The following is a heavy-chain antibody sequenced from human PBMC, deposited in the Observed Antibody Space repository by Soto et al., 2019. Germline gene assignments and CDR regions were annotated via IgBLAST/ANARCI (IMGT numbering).Heavy chain of an antibody. V-gene: IGHV4-34*01. CDR2: INHNGST. CDR3: GRGRGYSNAWGSYYSGMDV. Sequence: PSETLSLTCAIYGGSFSNYYCNWIRQPPGKGLEWMGKINHNGSTNYSPSLKRRLTISVDTSKNQFSLKLISVTAADTAVYFCGRGRGYSNAWGSYYSGMDVWGQGTTVTVSS. J-gene: IGHJ6*02. CDR1: GGSFSNYY. D-gene: IGHD6-19*01.